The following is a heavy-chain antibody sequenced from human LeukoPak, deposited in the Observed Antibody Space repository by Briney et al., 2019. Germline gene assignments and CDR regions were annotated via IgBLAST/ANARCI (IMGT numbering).Heavy chain of an antibody. Sequence: GGSLRLSCGASGFTFSNYWMSWVRQAPGEGLERVANIRPDGNEKYYVDSVTGRFTMSRDNAKNSLDLQMNSLRAEDTAVYYCARVPTPLGSGLFDYWGQGTLVTVSS. CDR1: GFTFSNYW. CDR3: ARVPTPLGSGLFDY. V-gene: IGHV3-7*01. D-gene: IGHD3-10*01. J-gene: IGHJ4*02. CDR2: IRPDGNEK.